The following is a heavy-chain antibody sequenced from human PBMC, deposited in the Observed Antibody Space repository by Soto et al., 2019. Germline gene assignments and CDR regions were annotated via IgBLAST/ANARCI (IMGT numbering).Heavy chain of an antibody. J-gene: IGHJ6*02. V-gene: IGHV3-30-3*01. CDR2: ISYDGSNK. Sequence: VQLVASGGGVVQPGRSLRLSCAASGFTFSSYAMHWVRQAPGKGLEWVAVISYDGSNKYYADSVKGRFTISRDNSKNTLYLQMNSLRAEDTAVYYCAREEEIVVVVAASGGPGMDVWGQGTTVTVSS. D-gene: IGHD2-15*01. CDR3: AREEEIVVVVAASGGPGMDV. CDR1: GFTFSSYA.